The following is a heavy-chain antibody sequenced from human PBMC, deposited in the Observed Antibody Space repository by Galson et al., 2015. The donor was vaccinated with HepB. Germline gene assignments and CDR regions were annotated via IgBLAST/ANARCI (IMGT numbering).Heavy chain of an antibody. CDR2: INAGNGNT. J-gene: IGHJ4*02. CDR1: GYTFTSYA. D-gene: IGHD2/OR15-2a*01. CDR3: ARDGAINSDYFDY. Sequence: SVKVSCKASGYTFTSYAMHWVRQAPGQRLEWMGWINAGNGNTKYSQKFQGRVTITRDTSASTACMELRSLRSDDTAVYYCARDGAINSDYFDYWGQGTLVTVSS. V-gene: IGHV1-3*01.